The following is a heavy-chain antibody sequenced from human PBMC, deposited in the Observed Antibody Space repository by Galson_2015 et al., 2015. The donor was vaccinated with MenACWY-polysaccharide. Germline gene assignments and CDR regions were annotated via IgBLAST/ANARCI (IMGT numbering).Heavy chain of an antibody. CDR2: TSYTGST. CDR1: GGSIRTETYF. CDR3: ARRRKRVACEFDY. D-gene: IGHD1-14*01. J-gene: IGHJ4*02. V-gene: IGHV4-39*02. Sequence: ETLSLTCPVSGGSIRTETYFWGWIRQPPGKGLEWIGTTSYTGSTYYNPSLKGRVAFSTDKSNNHFPLTVTSVTAADTAVYYCARRRKRVACEFDYWGQGTLVTVSS.